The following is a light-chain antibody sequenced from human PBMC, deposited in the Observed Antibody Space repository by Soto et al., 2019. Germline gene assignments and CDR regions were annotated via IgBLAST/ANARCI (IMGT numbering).Light chain of an antibody. J-gene: IGKJ1*01. CDR2: GTS. CDR1: QSVDRY. Sequence: EIVLTPSPVTLSLSPGERATLSCRASQSVDRYLAWYQQKPGQAPRLLIYGTSSRATGIPDRISGSGSGTDFTLTISRLEPEDFAVYYCQQYGSSPWTFGQGTKVDIK. V-gene: IGKV3-20*01. CDR3: QQYGSSPWT.